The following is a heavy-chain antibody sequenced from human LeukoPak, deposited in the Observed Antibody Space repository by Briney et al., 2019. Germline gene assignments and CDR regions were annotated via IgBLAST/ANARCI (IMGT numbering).Heavy chain of an antibody. D-gene: IGHD3-22*01. J-gene: IGHJ4*02. Sequence: GGSLRLSCAASGFTVSSNYMSWVRQAPGKGLEWVSVIYSGGSTYYADSVKGRFTISRDNSKNTLYLQMNSLRAEDTAVYYCARASTMTSPFDYWGQGTLVTVSS. CDR1: GFTVSSNY. CDR2: IYSGGST. CDR3: ARASTMTSPFDY. V-gene: IGHV3-53*01.